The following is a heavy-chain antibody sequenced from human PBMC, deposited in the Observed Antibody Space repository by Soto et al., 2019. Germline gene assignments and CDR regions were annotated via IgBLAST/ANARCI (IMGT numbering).Heavy chain of an antibody. CDR1: GFTVSSNY. CDR3: ASGARYSSSWYGGVNWFDP. V-gene: IGHV3-53*01. J-gene: IGHJ5*02. D-gene: IGHD6-13*01. CDR2: IYSGGST. Sequence: EVQLVESGGGLIQPGGSLRLSCAASGFTVSSNYMSWVRQAPGKGLEWVSVIYSGGSTYYADSVKGRFTISRDNSKNTLYLQMNSLRAEDTAVYYCASGARYSSSWYGGVNWFDPWGQGTLVTVSS.